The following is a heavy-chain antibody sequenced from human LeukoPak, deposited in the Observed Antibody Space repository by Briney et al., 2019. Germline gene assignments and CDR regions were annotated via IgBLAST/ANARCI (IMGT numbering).Heavy chain of an antibody. V-gene: IGHV4-39*07. CDR2: IYYSGST. J-gene: IGHJ5*02. D-gene: IGHD6-19*01. CDR1: GGSISSSSYY. Sequence: SETLSLTCTVSGGSISSSSYYWGWIRQPPGKGLEWIGSIYYSGSTYYNPSLKSRVTISVDTSKNQFSLKLSSVTAADTAVYYCARATYSGWLSEYNWFDPWGQGTLVTVSS. CDR3: ARATYSGWLSEYNWFDP.